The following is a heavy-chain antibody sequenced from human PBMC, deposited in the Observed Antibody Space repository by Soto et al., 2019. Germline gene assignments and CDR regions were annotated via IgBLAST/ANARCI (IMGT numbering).Heavy chain of an antibody. CDR2: ISSSGGTP. D-gene: IGHD1-7*01. J-gene: IGHJ4*02. CDR3: AKDRWGITGTPPHLDY. CDR1: GFTFSSYA. V-gene: IGHV3-23*01. Sequence: HPGGSLRLSCSASGFTFSSYAMSWVRQAPGKGLEWVSVISSSGGTPYYADSVKGRFTISRDNSRGTLNLQMNSLRAEDTAVYYCAKDRWGITGTPPHLDYWGQGTLVTVS.